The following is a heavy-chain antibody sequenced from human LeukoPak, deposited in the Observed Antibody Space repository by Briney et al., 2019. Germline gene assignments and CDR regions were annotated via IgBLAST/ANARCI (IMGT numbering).Heavy chain of an antibody. CDR1: GFTFSSYS. Sequence: GGSLRLSCAASGFTFSSYSMNWVRQAPGKGLEWVSSISSSSSYIYYADSVKGRFTISRDNAKNSLYLQMNSLRAEDTAVYYCARESSSWYYFDYWGQGTLVTVSS. CDR3: ARESSSWYYFDY. CDR2: ISSSSSYI. D-gene: IGHD6-13*01. V-gene: IGHV3-21*01. J-gene: IGHJ4*02.